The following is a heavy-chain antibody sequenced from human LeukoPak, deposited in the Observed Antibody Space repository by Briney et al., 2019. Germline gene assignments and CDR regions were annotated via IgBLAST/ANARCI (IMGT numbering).Heavy chain of an antibody. CDR3: ARGGPYYYYGMDV. CDR1: GFTFNNYG. J-gene: IGHJ6*02. V-gene: IGHV3-33*01. Sequence: PGRSLRLSCAASGFTFNNYGMHWVCQAPGKGLEWVAVIWYDGSNKYYADSVKGRFTISRDNSKNTVYLQMNSLRGEDTAVYHCARGGPYYYYGMDVWGQGTTVTVSS. CDR2: IWYDGSNK. D-gene: IGHD3-16*01.